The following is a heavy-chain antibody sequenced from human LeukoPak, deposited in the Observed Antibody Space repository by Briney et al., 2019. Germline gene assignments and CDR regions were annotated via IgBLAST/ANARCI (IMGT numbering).Heavy chain of an antibody. J-gene: IGHJ4*02. CDR2: ISGSGYST. CDR3: AKEARYSGYDYPDY. D-gene: IGHD5-12*01. CDR1: GFTFSSYA. Sequence: GGSLRLSCAASGFTFSSYAMSWVRQAPGKGLEWVSAISGSGYSTYYADSVKGRFTISRDNSKHTLYLQMNSLRAGDTAVYHCAKEARYSGYDYPDYWGQGTLVTVSS. V-gene: IGHV3-23*01.